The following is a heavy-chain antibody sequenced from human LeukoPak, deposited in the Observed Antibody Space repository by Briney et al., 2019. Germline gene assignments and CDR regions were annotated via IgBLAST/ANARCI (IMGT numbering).Heavy chain of an antibody. V-gene: IGHV3-23*01. Sequence: PGGSLRLSCAASGFTFSSYAMSWVRQAPGKGLEWVSAISGSGGSTYYADSVRGRFTISRDNSKNTVYLQMNSLRAEDTAIYYCAKAVGSSGYFSRDAFDIWGQGTMVTVSS. CDR1: GFTFSSYA. CDR3: AKAVGSSGYFSRDAFDI. CDR2: ISGSGGST. J-gene: IGHJ3*02. D-gene: IGHD3-22*01.